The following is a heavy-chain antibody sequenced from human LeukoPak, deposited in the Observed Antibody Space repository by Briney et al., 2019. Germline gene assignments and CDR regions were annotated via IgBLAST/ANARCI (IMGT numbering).Heavy chain of an antibody. D-gene: IGHD1-14*01. J-gene: IGHJ4*02. CDR3: ARGGATGDHDY. Sequence: GGSLRLSCAASGFTFSSYRWNWVRQAPGKGLEWVSSISTSSGYIYYADSVRGRFTISRDNAKNSLYLQMNSLRAEDTAVYYCARGGATGDHDYWGQGTLVTVSS. CDR1: GFTFSSYR. CDR2: ISTSSGYI. V-gene: IGHV3-21*01.